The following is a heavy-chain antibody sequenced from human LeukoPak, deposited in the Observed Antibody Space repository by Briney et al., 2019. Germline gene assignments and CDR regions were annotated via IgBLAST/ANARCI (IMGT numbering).Heavy chain of an antibody. V-gene: IGHV4-59*01. CDR3: ARDATYGDYPENWFDP. CDR1: GGSISSYY. CDR2: IYYSGST. Sequence: SETLSLTCTVSGGSISSYYWSWIRQPPGKGLEWIGYIYYSGSTNYNPSLKSQVTISVDTSKNQFSLKLSSVTAADTAVYYCARDATYGDYPENWFDPWGQGTLVTVSS. D-gene: IGHD4-17*01. J-gene: IGHJ5*02.